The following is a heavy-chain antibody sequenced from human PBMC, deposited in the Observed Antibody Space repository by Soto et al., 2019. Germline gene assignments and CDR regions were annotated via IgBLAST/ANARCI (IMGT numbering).Heavy chain of an antibody. CDR2: TSDDGDIQ. V-gene: IGHV3-30-3*01. CDR3: ARAVDAAMDPLDY. J-gene: IGHJ4*02. D-gene: IGHD5-18*01. CDR1: GFESRNYA. Sequence: GGSLRPACAASGFESRNYAMHWVSQSPGKGPEWVAITSDDGDIQYYADSVKGRFTISRDNSKNTLYLQMTSLRSEDAAVYFCARAVDAAMDPLDYWGQGTLVTVSS.